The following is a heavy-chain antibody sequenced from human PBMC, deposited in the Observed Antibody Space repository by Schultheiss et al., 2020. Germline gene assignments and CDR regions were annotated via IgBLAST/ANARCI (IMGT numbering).Heavy chain of an antibody. Sequence: SETLSLTCAVYGGSFSGSYWSYIRQPPGKGLEWIGSIYSSGSAYYNPSLKSRVTISVDTSKNQFSLKLGSVTAADTAVYYCARSPITVAGFDYWGQGTLVTVSS. J-gene: IGHJ4*02. CDR2: IYSSGSA. V-gene: IGHV4-34*10. CDR1: GGSFSGSY. CDR3: ARSPITVAGFDY. D-gene: IGHD6-19*01.